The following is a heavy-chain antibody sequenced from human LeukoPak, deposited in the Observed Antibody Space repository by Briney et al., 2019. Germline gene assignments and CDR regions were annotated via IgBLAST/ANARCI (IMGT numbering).Heavy chain of an antibody. CDR3: ARHVVAYSSGYYRRISYYFDY. Sequence: SETLSLTCTVSGGSISSDTYYWSWIRQPAGKGLEWIGRIYISGNTNYSPSLKSRVTISVDTSKNQVSLKLSSVTAADTAVYYCARHVVAYSSGYYRRISYYFDYWGQGTLVTVSS. V-gene: IGHV4-61*02. J-gene: IGHJ4*02. CDR2: IYISGNT. CDR1: GGSISSDTYY. D-gene: IGHD3-22*01.